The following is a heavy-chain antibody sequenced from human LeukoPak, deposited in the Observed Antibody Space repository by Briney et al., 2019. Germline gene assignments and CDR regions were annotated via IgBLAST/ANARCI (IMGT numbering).Heavy chain of an antibody. D-gene: IGHD6-19*01. CDR3: ARDLKAVAGDYYYYYGMDV. CDR2: INTNTGNP. V-gene: IGHV7-4-1*02. CDR1: GYTFTSYA. Sequence: ASVKVSCKASGYTFTSYAMNWVRQAPGQGFEWMGWINTNTGNPTYAQGFTGRFVFSLDTSVSTAYLQISSLKAEDTAVYYCARDLKAVAGDYYYYYGMDVWGKGPRSPSPQ. J-gene: IGHJ6*01.